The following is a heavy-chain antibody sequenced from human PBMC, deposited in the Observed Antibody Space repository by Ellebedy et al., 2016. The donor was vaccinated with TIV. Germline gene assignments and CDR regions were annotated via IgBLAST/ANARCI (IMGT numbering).Heavy chain of an antibody. D-gene: IGHD4-23*01. J-gene: IGHJ4*02. CDR2: IYSGGDGGDT. CDR1: GFTVSSNY. Sequence: GESLKISCAASGFTVSSNYMNWVRQAPGKGLEWVSVIYSGGDGGDTYYADSVKGRFTISRDNSKNTLYLQMNSLRAEDTAVYYCARDAADNGGKLDYWGQGALVTVSS. CDR3: ARDAADNGGKLDY. V-gene: IGHV3-53*01.